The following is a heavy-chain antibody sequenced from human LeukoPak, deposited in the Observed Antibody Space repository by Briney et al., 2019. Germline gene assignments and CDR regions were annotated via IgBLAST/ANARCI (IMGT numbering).Heavy chain of an antibody. V-gene: IGHV4-38-2*02. Sequence: SETLSLTCTVSGYSISSGYYWGWIRQPPGKGLEWIGSIYHSGSTYYNPSLKSRVTISVDTSKNQFSLKLSSVTAADTAVYYCARGKAPRGYSYAKGYWFDPWGQGTLVTVSS. D-gene: IGHD5-18*01. CDR2: IYHSGST. J-gene: IGHJ5*02. CDR3: ARGKAPRGYSYAKGYWFDP. CDR1: GYSISSGYY.